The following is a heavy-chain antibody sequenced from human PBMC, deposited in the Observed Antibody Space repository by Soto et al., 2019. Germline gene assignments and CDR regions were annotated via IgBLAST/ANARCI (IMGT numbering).Heavy chain of an antibody. D-gene: IGHD4-4*01. CDR3: AGDPDSHYNDSHASSHP. V-gene: IGHV1-69*04. CDR2: IIPIIGII. J-gene: IGHJ5*02. CDR1: GGTFSTYT. Sequence: GASVKVSCKASGGTFSTYTITWVRQAPGQGLEWMGRIIPIIGIINYAQKFQGRVTISADKFTGTAYMELTGLRSDDTAVYYCAGDPDSHYNDSHASSHPWGQGTLVTVSS.